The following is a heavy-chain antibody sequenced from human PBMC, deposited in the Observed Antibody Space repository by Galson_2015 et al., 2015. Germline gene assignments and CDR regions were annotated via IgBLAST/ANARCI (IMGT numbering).Heavy chain of an antibody. CDR2: ISPSGGST. J-gene: IGHJ3*02. V-gene: IGHV1-46*01. CDR1: GYTFTDYA. CDR3: ARDPGPFDI. Sequence: SVKVSCKASGYTFTDYAIHWVGQAPGQGLEWMGLISPSGGSTTYAQKFQGRVTMTRDTSTSTVYMELSSLRSEDTAVYYCARDPGPFDIWGQGTMVTVSS.